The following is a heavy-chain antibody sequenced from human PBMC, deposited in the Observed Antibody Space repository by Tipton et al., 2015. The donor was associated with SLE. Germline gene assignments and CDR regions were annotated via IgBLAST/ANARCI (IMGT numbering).Heavy chain of an antibody. V-gene: IGHV4-34*01. Sequence: TLSLTCAVYGGSFSGYYWSWIRQPPGKGLEWIGEINHSGSTNYNPSLKSRVTISVDTSKNQFSLKLSSVTAADTAVYYCARVRRIAARLDNWGQGTLVPVSS. CDR2: INHSGST. CDR3: ARVRRIAARLDN. J-gene: IGHJ1*01. CDR1: GGSFSGYY. D-gene: IGHD6-6*01.